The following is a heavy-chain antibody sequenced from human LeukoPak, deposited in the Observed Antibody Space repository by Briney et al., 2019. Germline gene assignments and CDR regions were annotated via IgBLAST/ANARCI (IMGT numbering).Heavy chain of an antibody. CDR2: ISPSGYT. D-gene: IGHD2-2*01. CDR1: GGSISSSY. CDR3: AKHIVVVPAAIHAVDY. J-gene: IGHJ4*02. V-gene: IGHV4-4*08. Sequence: SETLSLTCIVSGGSISSSYWGWLRQPPGKGLEWIGYISPSGYTNYNPSLKSRVTISADTSKSQFSLRLTSVTAADTAVYYCAKHIVVVPAAIHAVDYWGQGTLVTVSS.